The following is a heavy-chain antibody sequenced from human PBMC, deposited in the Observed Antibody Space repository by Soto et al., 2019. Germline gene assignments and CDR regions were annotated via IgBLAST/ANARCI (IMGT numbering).Heavy chain of an antibody. J-gene: IGHJ6*03. D-gene: IGHD2-15*01. CDR3: QVAATRYYYYYYMDV. Sequence: SETLSLTCAVYGGSFSGYYWSWIRQPPGKGLEWIGEINHSGSTNYNPSLKSRVTISVDTSKNQFSLKLSSVTAADTAVYYCQVAATRYYYYYYMDVWGKGTTVTGSS. CDR1: GGSFSGYY. CDR2: INHSGST. V-gene: IGHV4-34*01.